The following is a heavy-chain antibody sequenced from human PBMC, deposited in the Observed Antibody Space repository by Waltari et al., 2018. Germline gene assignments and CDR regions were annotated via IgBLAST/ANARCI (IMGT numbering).Heavy chain of an antibody. V-gene: IGHV4-39*01. Sequence: QLQLQESGPGLVKPSETLSLTCTVSGGSISSSSYYWGWIRQPPGKGLEWIGSIYYSGSTYYNPSLKSRVTISVDTSKNQFSLKLSSVTTADTAVYYCARHIPGCSGGSCYAGVYYYYYGMDVWGQGTTVTVSS. CDR2: IYYSGST. J-gene: IGHJ6*02. CDR3: ARHIPGCSGGSCYAGVYYYYYGMDV. D-gene: IGHD2-15*01. CDR1: GGSISSSSYY.